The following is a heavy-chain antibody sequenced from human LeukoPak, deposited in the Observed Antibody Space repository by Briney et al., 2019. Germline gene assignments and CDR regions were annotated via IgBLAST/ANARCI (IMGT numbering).Heavy chain of an antibody. V-gene: IGHV3-7*01. D-gene: IGHD6-13*01. CDR1: GFPFSRYW. Sequence: GGSLGLSCAASGFPFSRYWMTWVRQAPGKGLEWVANIDQDGSEKFYVDSVKGRFTIARDNAKNSLYLQMNSLRVEDTALYYCVRDQGAAGDYWGQGTLVTVSS. CDR3: VRDQGAAGDY. J-gene: IGHJ4*02. CDR2: IDQDGSEK.